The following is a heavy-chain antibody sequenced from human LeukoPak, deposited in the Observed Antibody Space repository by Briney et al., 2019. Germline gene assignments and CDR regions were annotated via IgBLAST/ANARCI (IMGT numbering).Heavy chain of an antibody. Sequence: SETLSLTCNFSGGSRSSYYWSWIRQPPGKGLEWIGYIHYSGSTNYNPSLRSRATISLDTSNNQVSLKLSSVPAEDTTLYYCARRASGSYPDYFDFWGQGTLVTVSS. D-gene: IGHD1-26*01. CDR1: GGSRSSYY. J-gene: IGHJ4*02. CDR2: IHYSGST. CDR3: ARRASGSYPDYFDF. V-gene: IGHV4-59*08.